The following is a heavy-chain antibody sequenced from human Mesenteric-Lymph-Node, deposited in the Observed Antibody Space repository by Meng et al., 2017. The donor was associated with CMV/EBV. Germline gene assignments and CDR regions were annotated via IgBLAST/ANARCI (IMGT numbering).Heavy chain of an antibody. D-gene: IGHD3-22*01. CDR3: ARMEDTSGYYGKFDY. CDR1: GYAFSGYY. Sequence: ASVKVSCKASGYAFSGYYMHWVRQAPGQGLEWMGWINPHSGATNYAQKFQGRVTMTRDTSISTAYMELSRLRSDDTAVYFCARMEDTSGYYGKFDYWGQGTLVTVS. J-gene: IGHJ4*02. CDR2: INPHSGAT. V-gene: IGHV1-2*02.